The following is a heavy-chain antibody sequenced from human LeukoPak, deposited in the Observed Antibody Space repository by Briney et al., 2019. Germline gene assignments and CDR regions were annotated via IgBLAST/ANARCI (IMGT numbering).Heavy chain of an antibody. CDR1: GYSFTGYW. CDR2: IYPGDSDT. CDR3: ASGYSYGPYYYYYGMDV. Sequence: GESLKISCKGSGYSFTGYWIGWVRQMPGKGLEWMGIIYPGDSDTRYSPSFQGQVTISADKSISTAYLQWSSLKASDTAMYYCASGYSYGPYYYYYGMDVWGQGTTVTVSS. J-gene: IGHJ6*02. D-gene: IGHD5-18*01. V-gene: IGHV5-51*01.